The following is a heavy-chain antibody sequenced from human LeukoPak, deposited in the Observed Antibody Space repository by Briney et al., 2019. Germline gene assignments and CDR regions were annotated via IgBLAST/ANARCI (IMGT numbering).Heavy chain of an antibody. D-gene: IGHD2-2*02. V-gene: IGHV4-61*02. J-gene: IGHJ6*02. CDR1: GGSISRGGYY. CDR2: IYTSGST. Sequence: PSETLSLTCGVSGGSISRGGYYWSWIRQPAGKGLEWIGRIYTSGSTNYNPSLKSRVTMSVDTSKNQFSLKLSSVTAADTAVYYCARDCSSTSCYIGGHYYYYYGMDVWGQGTTVTVSS. CDR3: ARDCSSTSCYIGGHYYYYYGMDV.